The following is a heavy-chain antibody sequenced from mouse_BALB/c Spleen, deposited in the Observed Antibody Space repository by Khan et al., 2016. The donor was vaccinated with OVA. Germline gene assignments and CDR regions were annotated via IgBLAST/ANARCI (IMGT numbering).Heavy chain of an antibody. D-gene: IGHD2-14*01. Sequence: VQLQQSGAELARPGASVKMSCKASGYTFTSYTIHWIKKRPGQGLEWIGYITPSNGYTNYNQKFKDKATLTTDKSSTPAYLQLSSLTSDDSAVYNCVRDGAYHRNDGWFAYWGQGTLVTVSA. CDR1: GYTFTSYT. V-gene: IGHV1-4*01. CDR2: ITPSNGYT. CDR3: VRDGAYHRNDGWFAY. J-gene: IGHJ3*01.